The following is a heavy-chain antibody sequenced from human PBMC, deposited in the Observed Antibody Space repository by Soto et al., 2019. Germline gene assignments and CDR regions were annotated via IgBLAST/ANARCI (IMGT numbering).Heavy chain of an antibody. CDR3: ARSLAKEYFQH. CDR1: GGSFSGYY. V-gene: IGHV4-34*01. CDR2: INHSGST. D-gene: IGHD5-12*01. J-gene: IGHJ1*01. Sequence: QVQLQQWGAGLLKPSETLSLTCAVYGGSFSGYYWSWIRQPPGKGLERNGGINHSGSTNYNPSLKSRVTISVDTSPNQFSLKLSSVTAADPAVYYCARSLAKEYFQHWGQGTLVTVSS.